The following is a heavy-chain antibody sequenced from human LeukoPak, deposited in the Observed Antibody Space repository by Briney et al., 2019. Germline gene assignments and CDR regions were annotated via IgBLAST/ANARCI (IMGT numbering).Heavy chain of an antibody. CDR2: INHSGST. Sequence: SETLSLTCAVYGGSFSGYYWGWIRQPPGKGQEWIGEINHSGSTNYNPSLKSRVTISVDTSKNQCSLKLSSVTAAHTAVYYCAREVNWNYEWVGWFDPSGDGTPVSVSS. CDR3: AREVNWNYEWVGWFDP. CDR1: GGSFSGYY. D-gene: IGHD1-7*01. J-gene: IGHJ5*02. V-gene: IGHV4-34*01.